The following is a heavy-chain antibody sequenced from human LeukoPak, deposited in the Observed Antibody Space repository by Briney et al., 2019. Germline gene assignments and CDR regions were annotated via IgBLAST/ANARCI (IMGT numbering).Heavy chain of an antibody. D-gene: IGHD6-19*01. CDR2: INHTGST. Sequence: SETLSLTCAVYGGSFSGYYWSWIRQPPGKGLEWIGEINHTGSTNYNPSLKTRVTISVDTSKNQLSLKLSSVTAADTAVYYCARGSGWYSGAGNWFDPWGQGTLVTVSS. V-gene: IGHV4-34*01. CDR1: GGSFSGYY. J-gene: IGHJ5*02. CDR3: ARGSGWYSGAGNWFDP.